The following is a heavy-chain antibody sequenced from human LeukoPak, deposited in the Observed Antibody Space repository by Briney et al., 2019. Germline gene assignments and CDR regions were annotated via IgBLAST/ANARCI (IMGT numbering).Heavy chain of an antibody. CDR1: GGTFSSAA. CDR2: VIPIFGAA. Sequence: SARVSCKASGGTFSSAAISWVRDAPGQGLEWMAGVIPIFGAANYAQKFQGRVTITADESTSPAYMELSSLRSEDTAVYSCARRGLGDSSDCQDIHFDYRGQGTLVTVSS. J-gene: IGHJ4*02. D-gene: IGHD3-22*01. V-gene: IGHV1-69*01. CDR3: ARRGLGDSSDCQDIHFDY.